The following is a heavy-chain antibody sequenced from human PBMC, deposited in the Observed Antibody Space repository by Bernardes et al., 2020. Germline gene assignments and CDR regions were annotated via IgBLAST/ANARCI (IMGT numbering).Heavy chain of an antibody. Sequence: GGSLRLSCAASGFTFSSYSMNWVRQAPGKGLEWVSSISSSSSYIYYADSVKGRFTISRDNAKNSLYLQMNSLRAEDTAVYYCARDGRYYDSSGYYYGNWGQGTLVTVSS. J-gene: IGHJ4*02. V-gene: IGHV3-21*01. CDR1: GFTFSSYS. CDR2: ISSSSSYI. CDR3: ARDGRYYDSSGYYYGN. D-gene: IGHD3-22*01.